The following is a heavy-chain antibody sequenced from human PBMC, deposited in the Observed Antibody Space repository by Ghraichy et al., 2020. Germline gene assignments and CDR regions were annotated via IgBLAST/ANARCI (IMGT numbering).Heavy chain of an antibody. Sequence: LTCAASGFTFDDYAMHWVRQAPGKGLEWVSGISWNSGSIGYADSVKGRFTISRDNAKNSLYLQMNSLRAEDTALYYCAKGNSGFVWAPVLEPTNWFDPWGQGTLVTVSS. CDR2: ISWNSGSI. V-gene: IGHV3-9*01. J-gene: IGHJ5*02. D-gene: IGHD6-19*01. CDR1: GFTFDDYA. CDR3: AKGNSGFVWAPVLEPTNWFDP.